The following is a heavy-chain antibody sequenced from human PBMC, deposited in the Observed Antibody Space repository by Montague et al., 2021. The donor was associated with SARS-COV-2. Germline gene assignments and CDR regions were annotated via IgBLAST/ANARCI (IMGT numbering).Heavy chain of an antibody. CDR3: AKGQKIQWLVFNSAPGWFDP. CDR2: IGWKSGSI. Sequence: SLRLSCEAYGFTFDDYVMRWVRQAPGKGLEWVSGIGWKSGSIGYXDSXKGRFTISRDNAKNSLFLQMNSLRAEDTALYHCAKGQKIQWLVFNSAPGWFDPWGQGTLVTVSS. CDR1: GFTFDDYV. V-gene: IGHV3-9*01. J-gene: IGHJ5*02. D-gene: IGHD5-12*01.